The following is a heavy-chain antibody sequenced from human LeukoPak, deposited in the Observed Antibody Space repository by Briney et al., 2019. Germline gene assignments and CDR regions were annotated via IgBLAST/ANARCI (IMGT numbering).Heavy chain of an antibody. V-gene: IGHV1-24*01. CDR3: ATGGYDSSGHDAFAI. D-gene: IGHD3-22*01. CDR1: GYTLTELS. Sequence: ASVKVSCKVSGYTLTELSMHWVRQAPGKGLEWMGGFDPEDGETIYAQKFQGRVTMTEDTSTDTAYMQLSSLRSEDTAVYYCATGGYDSSGHDAFAIWGQGTMVTVSS. J-gene: IGHJ3*02. CDR2: FDPEDGET.